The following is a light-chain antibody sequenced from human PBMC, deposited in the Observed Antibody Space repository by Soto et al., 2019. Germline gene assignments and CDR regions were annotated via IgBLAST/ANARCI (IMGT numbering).Light chain of an antibody. CDR1: QSVSSN. Sequence: EIVMTQSPATLSVSPGERATLSCRASQSVSSNLAWYQQKVGQAPRVLIYAASTRATGIPGRFSGSGSGTEFTLTISSLQSEDFAVYYCQQYNSWPETFGPGTKVEIK. V-gene: IGKV3-15*01. CDR3: QQYNSWPET. J-gene: IGKJ1*01. CDR2: AAS.